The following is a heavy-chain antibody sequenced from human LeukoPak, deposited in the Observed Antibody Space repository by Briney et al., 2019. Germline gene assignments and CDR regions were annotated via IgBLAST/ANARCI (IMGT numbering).Heavy chain of an antibody. D-gene: IGHD3-22*01. CDR1: GFTFSSYG. J-gene: IGHJ4*02. CDR3: AKDTRTDVVSFDY. CDR2: IWYDGSNK. V-gene: IGHV3-33*06. Sequence: PGRSLRLSCAASGFTFSSYGMHWVRQAPGKGLEWVAVIWYDGSNKYYADSVKGRFTISRDNSKNTLYLQMNSLRAEDTAVYYCAKDTRTDVVSFDYWGQGTLVTVSS.